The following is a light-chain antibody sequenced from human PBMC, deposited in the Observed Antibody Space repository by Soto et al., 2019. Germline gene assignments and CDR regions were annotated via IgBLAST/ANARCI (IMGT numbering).Light chain of an antibody. CDR2: GAS. Sequence: EIVLTQSPGTLSLSPGERATLSCRASQSVSSSYLAWYQHKPGQAPRLLIYGASSRATGIPDRFSGSGSGTDFPLTISRLEPEDFAVYYCQQYGSSPHTFGQWTKLEIK. V-gene: IGKV3-20*01. CDR1: QSVSSSY. CDR3: QQYGSSPHT. J-gene: IGKJ2*01.